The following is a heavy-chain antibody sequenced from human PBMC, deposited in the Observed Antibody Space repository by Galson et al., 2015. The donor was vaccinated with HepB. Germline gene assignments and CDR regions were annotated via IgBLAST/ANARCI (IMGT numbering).Heavy chain of an antibody. Sequence: SLRLSCAASGFTVSNNYMSWVRQVAGKGLEWVAIIYSGGRPDYAGSVKGRFTISRDNSKNTLYLQMTSLRAEDTALYYCARDPGIYDASTGWGRGTLVTVSS. V-gene: IGHV3-66*02. CDR1: GFTVSNNY. CDR2: IYSGGRP. J-gene: IGHJ4*02. D-gene: IGHD5-12*01. CDR3: ARDPGIYDASTG.